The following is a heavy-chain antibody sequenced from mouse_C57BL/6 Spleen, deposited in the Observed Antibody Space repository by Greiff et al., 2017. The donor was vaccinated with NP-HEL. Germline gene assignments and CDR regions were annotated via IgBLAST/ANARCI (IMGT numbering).Heavy chain of an antibody. D-gene: IGHD1-1*01. J-gene: IGHJ4*01. CDR2: IDPSDSYT. CDR1: GYTFTSYW. V-gene: IGHV1-69*01. Sequence: VQLQQSGAELVMPGASVKLSCKASGYTFTSYWMHWVKQRPGQGLEWIGEIDPSDSYTNYNQKFKGKSTLTVDKSSSTAYMQLSSLTSKDSAVYYCARSPNYYGTSMDYWGQGTSVTVSS. CDR3: ARSPNYYGTSMDY.